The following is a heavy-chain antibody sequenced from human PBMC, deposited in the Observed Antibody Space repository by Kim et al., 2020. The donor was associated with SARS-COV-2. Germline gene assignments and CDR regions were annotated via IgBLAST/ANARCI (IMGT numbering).Heavy chain of an antibody. D-gene: IGHD3-16*01. CDR2: ITPNNGGT. Sequence: ASVKVSCKASGYTFTDYYIHWVRQAPGQGLEWMGRITPNNGGTNYAQKFQGRVTMTRDTSITTAYMELSRLRSDDTAVYYCTRELGGGLRWFDPWGQGTLVTVSS. CDR1: GYTFTDYY. CDR3: TRELGGGLRWFDP. V-gene: IGHV1-2*06. J-gene: IGHJ5*02.